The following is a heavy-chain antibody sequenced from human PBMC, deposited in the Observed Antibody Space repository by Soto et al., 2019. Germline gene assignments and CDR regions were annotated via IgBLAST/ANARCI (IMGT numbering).Heavy chain of an antibody. V-gene: IGHV3-74*01. CDR2: INTDGSDT. Sequence: GGSLTLSCAASGGTFSSDWMHWVRQAPGKGLVWVSRINTDGSDTSYADSVKGRCTISRDNAKNTVYPQRNSLRDVDTALYYCTRDRPAPKHYFDYWGQGNMVTVSS. J-gene: IGHJ4*02. CDR1: GGTFSSDW. CDR3: TRDRPAPKHYFDY.